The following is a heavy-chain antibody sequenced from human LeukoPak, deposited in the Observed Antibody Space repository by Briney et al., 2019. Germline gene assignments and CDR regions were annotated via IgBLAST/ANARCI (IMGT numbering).Heavy chain of an antibody. V-gene: IGHV3-21*01. CDR3: ARVGSVVVGFDY. J-gene: IGHJ4*02. CDR1: GFTFNSYS. CDR2: ISSSSSYI. Sequence: PGGSLRLSCAASGFTFNSYSMNWVRQAPGKGLEWVSSISSSSSYIYYADSVKGRFTISRDNAKNSLYLQMNSLRAEDTAVYYCARVGSVVVGFDYWGQGTLVTVSS. D-gene: IGHD3-22*01.